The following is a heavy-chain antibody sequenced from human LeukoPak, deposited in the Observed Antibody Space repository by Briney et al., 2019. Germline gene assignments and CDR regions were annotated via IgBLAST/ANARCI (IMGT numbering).Heavy chain of an antibody. Sequence: SETLSLTCTVSGGSISSYYWSWIRQPPGKGLEWIGYIYYSGSTNYNPSLKSRVTISVDTSKNQFSLKLSSVTAADTAVYYCARLISGVGYFDYWGQGILVTVSS. CDR2: IYYSGST. CDR1: GGSISSYY. J-gene: IGHJ4*02. V-gene: IGHV4-59*08. D-gene: IGHD3-10*01. CDR3: ARLISGVGYFDY.